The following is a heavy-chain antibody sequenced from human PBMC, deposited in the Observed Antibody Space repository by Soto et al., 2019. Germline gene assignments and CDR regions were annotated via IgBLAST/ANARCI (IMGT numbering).Heavy chain of an antibody. CDR1: GYSFPSYA. CDR3: ARGYFDWLPRVHGAFDI. D-gene: IGHD3-9*01. CDR2: INAGNGNT. Sequence: ASVKVSCKASGYSFPSYAMHWVRQAPGQRLEWMGWINAGNGNTKYSQKFQGRVTITRDTSASTAYMELSSLRSEDTAVYYCARGYFDWLPRVHGAFDIWGQGTMVTVSS. J-gene: IGHJ3*02. V-gene: IGHV1-3*01.